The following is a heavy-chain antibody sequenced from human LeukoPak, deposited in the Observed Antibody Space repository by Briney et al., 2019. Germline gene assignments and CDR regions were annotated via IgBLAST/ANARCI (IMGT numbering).Heavy chain of an antibody. Sequence: SGGSLRLSCAASGFTFSSYWMSWVRQAPGKGLEWLANIKQDGSEKYYVDSVKGRLTISRDNAKNSLYLQMNSLRAEDTAVYYCATPSRGYSGYDYYFDYWGQGTLVTVSS. CDR2: IKQDGSEK. CDR3: ATPSRGYSGYDYYFDY. J-gene: IGHJ4*02. V-gene: IGHV3-7*01. CDR1: GFTFSSYW. D-gene: IGHD5-12*01.